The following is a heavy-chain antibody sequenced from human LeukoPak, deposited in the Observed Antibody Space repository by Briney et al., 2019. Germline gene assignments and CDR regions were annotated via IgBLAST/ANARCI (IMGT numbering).Heavy chain of an antibody. Sequence: GESLKLSCRGSGYSFTSYWIGWVRQMRGKRLEWMGIIYRGHSDTRYSPSFQGQVTISADKSISTAYLQWSSLKASDTAMYYCARRIAVAGLNWFDPWGQGTLVTVSS. CDR3: ARRIAVAGLNWFDP. V-gene: IGHV5-51*01. D-gene: IGHD6-19*01. CDR2: IYRGHSDT. J-gene: IGHJ5*02. CDR1: GYSFTSYW.